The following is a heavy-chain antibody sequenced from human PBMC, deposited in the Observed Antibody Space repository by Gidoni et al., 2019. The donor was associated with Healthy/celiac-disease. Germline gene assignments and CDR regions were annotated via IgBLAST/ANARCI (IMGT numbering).Heavy chain of an antibody. D-gene: IGHD5-18*01. V-gene: IGHV4-59*01. Sequence: QVQLQESGPGLVTPSETLSLTCTVSGGSISSYYCSWIRQPPGKGLEWIGYTYYSGSTNYTPSLKSRVTISVDTSKNQFSLKLSSVTAADTAVYYCARKDTAMVTNAFDIWGQGTMVTVSS. CDR3: ARKDTAMVTNAFDI. CDR1: GGSISSYY. CDR2: TYYSGST. J-gene: IGHJ3*02.